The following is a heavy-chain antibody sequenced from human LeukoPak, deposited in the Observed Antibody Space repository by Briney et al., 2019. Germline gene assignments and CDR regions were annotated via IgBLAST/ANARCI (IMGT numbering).Heavy chain of an antibody. Sequence: GASVKVSCKASGYTFTGYYIHWVRQAPGQGLGWMGWINPNSGGTNYAQKFQGRVTMTRDTSISTAYMELSRLRSDDTAVYYCARDYTETFLYYYDSSGYSEYFQHWGQGTLVTVSS. CDR3: ARDYTETFLYYYDSSGYSEYFQH. V-gene: IGHV1-2*02. D-gene: IGHD3-22*01. J-gene: IGHJ1*01. CDR1: GYTFTGYY. CDR2: INPNSGGT.